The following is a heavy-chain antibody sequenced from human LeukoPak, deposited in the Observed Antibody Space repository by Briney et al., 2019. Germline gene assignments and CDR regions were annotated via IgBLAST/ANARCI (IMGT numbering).Heavy chain of an antibody. CDR2: IRYDGSNK. Sequence: GGSLRLSCAASGFTFSSYGMHWVRQAPGKGLEWVAFIRYDGSNKYYADSVKGRFTISRDNSKNTLYLQMNSLRAEDTAVYYCAKEFLDCSSTSCSMHFDYWGQGTLVTVSS. V-gene: IGHV3-30*02. CDR3: AKEFLDCSSTSCSMHFDY. J-gene: IGHJ4*02. D-gene: IGHD2-2*01. CDR1: GFTFSSYG.